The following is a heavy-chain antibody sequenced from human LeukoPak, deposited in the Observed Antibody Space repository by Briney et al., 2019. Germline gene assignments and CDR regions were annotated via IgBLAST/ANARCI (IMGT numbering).Heavy chain of an antibody. CDR2: IGATGDT. Sequence: GGSLRLSCVASGLTFSSYDMHWIRQAPGKGLEWVSSIGATGDTYYAGSVKGRFTISRDNAKNTLFLQMNSLRAEDTAVYYCVRDGVGAPPFDYWGQGALVTVSS. D-gene: IGHD1-26*01. V-gene: IGHV3-13*01. CDR3: VRDGVGAPPFDY. CDR1: GLTFSSYD. J-gene: IGHJ4*02.